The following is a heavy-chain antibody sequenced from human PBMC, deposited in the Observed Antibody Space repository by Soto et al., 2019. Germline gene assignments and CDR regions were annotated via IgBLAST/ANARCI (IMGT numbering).Heavy chain of an antibody. CDR1: GATFSSYA. CDR2: IIPIFGTA. Sequence: SVKVSCKASGATFSSYAISWVRQAPGQGLEWMGGIIPIFGTANYAQKFQGRVTITADESTSTAYRELSSLRSEDTAVYYCARRGGVRGARYYYYGMDVWGQGTTVTVSS. CDR3: ARRGGVRGARYYYYGMDV. V-gene: IGHV1-69*13. D-gene: IGHD3-10*01. J-gene: IGHJ6*02.